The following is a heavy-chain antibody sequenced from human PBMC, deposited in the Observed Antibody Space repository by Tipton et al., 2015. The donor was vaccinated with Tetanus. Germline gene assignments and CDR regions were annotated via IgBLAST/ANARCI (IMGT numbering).Heavy chain of an antibody. CDR3: AKVSAPGTIATGNFDY. CDR2: FFPGDSES. D-gene: IGHD1-1*01. V-gene: IGHV5-51*01. CDR1: GYSFSSYW. J-gene: IGHJ4*02. Sequence: QLVQSGAEAKKPGESLKISCRGSGYSFSSYWIAWVRQVPEKGLEWMGIFFPGDSESRYSPSFQGQVTMSGDNSIRTAYLQWNSLRASDTATYYCAKVSAPGTIATGNFDYWGQGTPVTVSS.